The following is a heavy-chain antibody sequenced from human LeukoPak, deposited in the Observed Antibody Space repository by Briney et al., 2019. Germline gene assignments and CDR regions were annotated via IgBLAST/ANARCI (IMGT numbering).Heavy chain of an antibody. D-gene: IGHD3-10*01. CDR1: GFTFSSYS. CDR3: AKRMYGSGNPYY. CDR2: IDGSGDNT. J-gene: IGHJ4*02. Sequence: GGSLRLSCAASGFTFSSYSMNWVRQAPGKGLEWVSAIDGSGDNTYYADSVKGRFTVSRDNFQDTLYLHMNSLRSDDTAVYYCAKRMYGSGNPYYWGQGTLVTVSS. V-gene: IGHV3-23*01.